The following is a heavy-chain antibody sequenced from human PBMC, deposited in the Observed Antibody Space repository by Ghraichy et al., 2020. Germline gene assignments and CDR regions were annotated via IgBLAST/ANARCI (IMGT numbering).Heavy chain of an antibody. J-gene: IGHJ4*02. CDR3: ARGFTIFGAYYFDY. Sequence: SETLSLTCTVSGGSISSYYWSWIRQPPGKGLEWIGYIYYSGSTNYNPSLKCRVTISVDTSKNQFSLKLSSVTAADTAVYYCARGFTIFGAYYFDYWGQGTLVTVSS. CDR1: GGSISSYY. CDR2: IYYSGST. D-gene: IGHD3-3*01. V-gene: IGHV4-59*01.